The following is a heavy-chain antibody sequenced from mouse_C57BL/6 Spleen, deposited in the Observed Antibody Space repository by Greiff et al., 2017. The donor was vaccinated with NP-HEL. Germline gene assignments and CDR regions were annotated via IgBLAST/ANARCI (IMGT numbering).Heavy chain of an antibody. V-gene: IGHV5-15*01. J-gene: IGHJ4*01. CDR1: GFTFSDYG. CDR3: ARRADYPYAMDY. CDR2: ISNLAYSI. Sequence: EVKLMESGGGLVQPGGSLKLSCAASGFTFSDYGMAWVRQAPRKGPEWVAFISNLAYSIYYADTVTGRFTISRENAKNTLYLEMSSLRSEDTAMYYCARRADYPYAMDYWGQGTSVTVSS. D-gene: IGHD2-4*01.